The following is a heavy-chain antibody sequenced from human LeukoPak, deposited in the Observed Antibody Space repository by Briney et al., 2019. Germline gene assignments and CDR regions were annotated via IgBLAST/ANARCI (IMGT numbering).Heavy chain of an antibody. Sequence: PSETLSLTCTVSGGSISSSSYYWGWIRQPPGKGLEWIGSIYYSGSTNYNPSLKRRVTISLDTSKSQFSLKLRSVTAADTTVYYCARSGLDSRYYFGMDVWGQGTTVTVSS. V-gene: IGHV4-39*07. CDR1: GGSISSSSYY. CDR3: ARSGLDSRYYFGMDV. CDR2: IYYSGST. J-gene: IGHJ6*02. D-gene: IGHD5-12*01.